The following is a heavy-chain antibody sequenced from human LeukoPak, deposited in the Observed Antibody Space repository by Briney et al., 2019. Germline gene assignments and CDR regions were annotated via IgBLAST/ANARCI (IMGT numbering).Heavy chain of an antibody. CDR3: GRQQAAAGDY. V-gene: IGHV3-74*01. CDR1: GFTFSSYW. J-gene: IGHJ4*02. Sequence: PGGSLRLSCAASGFTFSSYWMYWVRQAPGKGLVWVSRISGDGTSTGYADSVKGRFTISRDNAKNMLYLQMNSLRDEDTAVYYCGRQQAAAGDYWGQGTLVTVSS. D-gene: IGHD6-13*01. CDR2: ISGDGTST.